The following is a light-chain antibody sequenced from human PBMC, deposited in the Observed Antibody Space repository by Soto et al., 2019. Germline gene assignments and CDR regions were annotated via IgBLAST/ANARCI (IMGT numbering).Light chain of an antibody. CDR3: AAWDDSLNGYV. CDR1: SSNIGTNA. Sequence: QSVLTEPPSASGTPGQRVTNPCSGGSSNIGTNAVNWYQQLPGTAPKLLIYNNNQRPSGVPDRFSGSKSGTSASLAISGHQSEDEADYYCAAWDDSLNGYVFGTGTKVTVL. J-gene: IGLJ1*01. CDR2: NNN. V-gene: IGLV1-44*01.